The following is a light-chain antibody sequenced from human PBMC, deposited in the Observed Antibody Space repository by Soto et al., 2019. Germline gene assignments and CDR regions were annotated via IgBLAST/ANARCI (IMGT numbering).Light chain of an antibody. CDR2: GAS. CDR3: QHYNNRPPS. V-gene: IGKV3-15*01. J-gene: IGKJ3*01. Sequence: EIGMTQSPATLSVSPGERATLSCRASQSVSSNLAWYQQNPGQAPRLLIYGASTRATGIPDRFSGSGSGTECPLHISSLQSEDFAVYYCQHYNNRPPSFGPGTKVDS. CDR1: QSVSSN.